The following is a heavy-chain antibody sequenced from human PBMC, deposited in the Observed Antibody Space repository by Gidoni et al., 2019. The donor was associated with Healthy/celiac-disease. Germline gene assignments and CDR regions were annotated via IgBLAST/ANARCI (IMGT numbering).Heavy chain of an antibody. Sequence: EVQLVESGGGLVQPGRSLRLYCASSGSTSDDYDMHWVRQAPGKGLGWVSGISWNSGSIGYADSVKGRFTISRDNAKNSLYLQMNSLRAEDTALYYCAKDSVEMATMGFDYWGQGTLVTVSS. D-gene: IGHD5-12*01. CDR2: ISWNSGSI. J-gene: IGHJ4*02. CDR3: AKDSVEMATMGFDY. CDR1: GSTSDDYD. V-gene: IGHV3-9*02.